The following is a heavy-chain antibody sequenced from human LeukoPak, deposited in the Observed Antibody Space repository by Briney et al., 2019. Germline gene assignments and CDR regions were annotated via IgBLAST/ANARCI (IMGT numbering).Heavy chain of an antibody. CDR2: ISSSSTSI. J-gene: IGHJ4*02. D-gene: IGHD2-2*01. V-gene: IGHV3-21*05. CDR1: GFTFSSYS. CDR3: ARDPPLGIVVVPAAPYFDY. Sequence: GGSLRLSCAASGFTFSSYSMNWVRQAPGKGLEWVSFISSSSTSIYYADSVKGRFTISRDNAKNSLYLQMNSLRAEDTAVYYCARDPPLGIVVVPAAPYFDYWGQGTLVTVSS.